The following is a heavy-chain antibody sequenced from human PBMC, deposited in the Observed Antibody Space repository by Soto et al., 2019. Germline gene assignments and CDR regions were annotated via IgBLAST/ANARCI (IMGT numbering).Heavy chain of an antibody. CDR3: ARAAAGAFGYYFDY. Sequence: GGSLRLSCAASGLTFSSYWMHWVRQAPGKGLEWVSIIYSGGSTYNADSVKGRFTISRHNSKNTLYLQMNTLRAEDTAVYYCARAAAGAFGYYFDYWGQGALVTVSS. CDR2: IYSGGST. V-gene: IGHV3-53*04. CDR1: GLTFSSYW. D-gene: IGHD6-13*01. J-gene: IGHJ4*02.